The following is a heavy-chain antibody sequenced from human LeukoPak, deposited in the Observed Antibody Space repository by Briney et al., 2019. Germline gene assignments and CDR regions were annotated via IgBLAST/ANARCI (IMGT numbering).Heavy chain of an antibody. J-gene: IGHJ5*02. CDR2: ISSSSSYT. D-gene: IGHD2-15*01. CDR3: ARHGRVCSGGSCYHKWFDP. CDR1: GFTFSDYH. Sequence: GGSLRLSCAASGFTFSDYHMSWIRQAPGKGLEWVSYISSSSSYTNYADSVKGRFTISRDNAKNSLYLQMNSLRAEDTAVYYCARHGRVCSGGSCYHKWFDPWGQGTLVTVSS. V-gene: IGHV3-11*03.